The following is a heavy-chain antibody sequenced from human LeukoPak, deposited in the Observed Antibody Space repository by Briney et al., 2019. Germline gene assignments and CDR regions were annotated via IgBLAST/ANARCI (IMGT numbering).Heavy chain of an antibody. Sequence: ASVKVSCKASGYTFTGYHMHWVRQAPGQGLEWMGRINPNSGDTNYAQKFQGRVTMTRDTSISTAYMELSRLRSDDTAVYYCARPTVMNDYDALDAFDIWGQGTMVTVSS. CDR1: GYTFTGYH. V-gene: IGHV1-2*06. D-gene: IGHD4-17*01. CDR3: ARPTVMNDYDALDAFDI. J-gene: IGHJ3*02. CDR2: INPNSGDT.